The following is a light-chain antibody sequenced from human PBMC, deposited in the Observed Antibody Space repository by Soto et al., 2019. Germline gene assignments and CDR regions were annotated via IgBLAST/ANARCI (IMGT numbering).Light chain of an antibody. J-gene: IGKJ4*02. CDR3: QQRWSWPLT. Sequence: DIVMTQSPGTLSLSPGERVTFSCRASRSVRNYLAWYQQKPGQAPSLLIFDASTRATVIPPMFRGSGSGTDITLTSSVVEHEDAADYYWQQRWSWPLTFGGGTKVEIK. CDR2: DAS. CDR1: RSVRNY. V-gene: IGKV3-11*01.